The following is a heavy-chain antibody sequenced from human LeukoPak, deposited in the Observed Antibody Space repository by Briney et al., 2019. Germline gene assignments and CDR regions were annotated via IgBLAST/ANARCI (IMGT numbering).Heavy chain of an antibody. V-gene: IGHV1-69*01. CDR2: IIPIFGTA. CDR1: GGTFSSYA. Sequence: ASVEVSCKASGGTFSSYAISWVRQAPGQGLEWMGGIIPIFGTANYAQKFQGRVTITADESTSTAYMELSSLRSEDTAAYYCARGERNSSGWYYFDYWGQGTLVTVSS. CDR3: ARGERNSSGWYYFDY. D-gene: IGHD6-19*01. J-gene: IGHJ4*02.